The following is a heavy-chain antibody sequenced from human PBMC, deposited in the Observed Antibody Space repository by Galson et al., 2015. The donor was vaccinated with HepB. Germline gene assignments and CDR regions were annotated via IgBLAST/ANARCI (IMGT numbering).Heavy chain of an antibody. V-gene: IGHV3-30*04. CDR3: AKGGLGIYWYFDL. CDR2: ISYDGSNK. Sequence: SLRLSCAASGFTFSSYAMHWVRQAPGKGLEWVAVISYDGSNKSYADSVKGRFTISRDNSKKTLYLQMDRLRAEDTAVYYCAKGGLGIYWYFDLWGRGTLVTVSS. J-gene: IGHJ2*01. D-gene: IGHD7-27*01. CDR1: GFTFSSYA.